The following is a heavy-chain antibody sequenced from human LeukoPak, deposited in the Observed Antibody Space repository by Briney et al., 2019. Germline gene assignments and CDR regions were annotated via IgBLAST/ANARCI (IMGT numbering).Heavy chain of an antibody. CDR1: GGSFSGYY. CDR2: IYYSGST. CDR3: ARSSDYYQEDYFDY. V-gene: IGHV4-59*01. J-gene: IGHJ4*02. Sequence: PSETLSLTCAVYGGSFSGYYWSWIRQPPGKGLEWIGYIYYSGSTNYNPSLKSRVTISVDTSKNQFSLKLSSVTAADTAVYYCARSSDYYQEDYFDYWGQGTLVTVSS. D-gene: IGHD3-22*01.